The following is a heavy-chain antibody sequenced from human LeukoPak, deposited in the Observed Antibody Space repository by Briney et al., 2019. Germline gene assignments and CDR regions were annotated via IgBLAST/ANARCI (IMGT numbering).Heavy chain of an antibody. Sequence: PGGSLTLSCVASGFTFSTYAMSWVRQAPGKGLEWVSGISGSGRSTYYADSVKGRFTISRDNSKNTLYLQMNSLRAEDTAVYYCARDGYNLEDDAFDIWGQGTMVTVSS. J-gene: IGHJ3*02. CDR3: ARDGYNLEDDAFDI. CDR2: ISGSGRST. CDR1: GFTFSTYA. D-gene: IGHD5-24*01. V-gene: IGHV3-23*01.